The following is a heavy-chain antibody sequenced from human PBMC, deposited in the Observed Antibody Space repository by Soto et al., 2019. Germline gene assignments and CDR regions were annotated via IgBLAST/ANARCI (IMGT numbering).Heavy chain of an antibody. D-gene: IGHD3-16*01. CDR2: IIPVFGPT. J-gene: IGHJ4*02. CDR1: GGLFSSFA. Sequence: QEQLVQSGAEVKKPGSSVKVSCKDSGGLFSSFAISWVRQAPGQGLEWMGGIIPVFGPTNYAQKFQGRVTITENESTTTAFRELSSLTSDDRAMYYCAKSGGPYVWSNELWGQGTQGTVST. CDR3: AKSGGPYVWSNEL. V-gene: IGHV1-69*01.